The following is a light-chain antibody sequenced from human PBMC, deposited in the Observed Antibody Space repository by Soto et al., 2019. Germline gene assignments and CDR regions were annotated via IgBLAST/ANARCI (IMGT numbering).Light chain of an antibody. J-gene: IGKJ4*02. V-gene: IGKV3-20*01. CDR1: QSVSSSY. Sequence: EIVLTQSPGTLSLSPGERATLSCRASQSVSSSYLAWYQEKPGQAPRLLIYGASSRATGIPDRFSGRGDGTDFTLTLRRLEPEDFAVYYCQQYGSSPLTFGGGTKVEIK. CDR3: QQYGSSPLT. CDR2: GAS.